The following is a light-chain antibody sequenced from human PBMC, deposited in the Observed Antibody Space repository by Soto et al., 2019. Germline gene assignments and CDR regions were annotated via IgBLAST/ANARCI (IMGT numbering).Light chain of an antibody. Sequence: EIVLTQSPGTLSLSPGERGTLSCRASQSVSSNYLAWYQQKPGQAPRLLIYSAFSSATGIPDRFSGSGSGTDFPLTISRLEPEDFAVYYCQYYGSSPWTFGQGTKVEIK. J-gene: IGKJ1*01. CDR3: QYYGSSPWT. V-gene: IGKV3-20*01. CDR1: QSVSSNY. CDR2: SAF.